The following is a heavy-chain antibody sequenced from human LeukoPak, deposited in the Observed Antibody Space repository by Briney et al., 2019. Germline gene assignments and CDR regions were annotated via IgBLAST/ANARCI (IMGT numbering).Heavy chain of an antibody. D-gene: IGHD6-19*01. J-gene: IGHJ6*02. CDR3: ARDRGSGWMNYYGMDV. CDR2: IYTSGST. Sequence: SETLSLTCTVSGGSISSYCWSWIRQPAGKGLEWIGRIYTSGSTNYNPSLKSRVTMSVDTSKNQFSLKLSSVTAADTAVYYCARDRGSGWMNYYGMDVWGQGTTVTVSS. V-gene: IGHV4-4*07. CDR1: GGSISSYC.